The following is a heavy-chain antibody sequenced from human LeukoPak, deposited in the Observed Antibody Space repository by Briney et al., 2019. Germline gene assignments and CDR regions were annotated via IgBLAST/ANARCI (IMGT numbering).Heavy chain of an antibody. CDR1: GFNFNDAA. Sequence: GGSLRLSCAASGFNFNDAAMTWVRQAPGKGLEWVSYISSSGTTINYADSVKGRFTISRDNAKNSLYLQMNSLRAEDTAVYYCARREYCSGGSCKGFDPWGQGTLVTVSS. D-gene: IGHD2-15*01. J-gene: IGHJ5*02. CDR2: ISSSGTTI. V-gene: IGHV3-11*04. CDR3: ARREYCSGGSCKGFDP.